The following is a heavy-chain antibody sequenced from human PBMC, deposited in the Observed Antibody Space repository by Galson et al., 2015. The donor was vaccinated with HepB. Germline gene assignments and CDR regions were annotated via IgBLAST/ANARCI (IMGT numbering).Heavy chain of an antibody. CDR1: GFTFSSYG. D-gene: IGHD4-17*01. CDR3: ARDSDPYGDYVGLSDY. V-gene: IGHV3-33*01. Sequence: SLRLSCAASGFTFSSYGMHWVRQAPGKGLEWVAVIWYDGSNKYYADSVKGRFTISRDNSKNTLYLQMNSLRAEDTAVYYCARDSDPYGDYVGLSDYWGQGTLVTVSS. CDR2: IWYDGSNK. J-gene: IGHJ4*02.